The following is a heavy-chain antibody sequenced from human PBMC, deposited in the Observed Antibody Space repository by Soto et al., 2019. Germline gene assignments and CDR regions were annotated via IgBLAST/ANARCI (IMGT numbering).Heavy chain of an antibody. D-gene: IGHD2-8*01. CDR3: TKKGNGNHPFDT. J-gene: IGHJ3*02. CDR2: VTATGSDT. Sequence: LRLSCAASGFTFSSYPMIWVRQAPEKGLEWVSGVTATGSDTYYADSVKGRFTISRDNSKNTLYLQMNSLRAEDTALYYCTKKGNGNHPFDTWGQGTKVTVSS. CDR1: GFTFSSYP. V-gene: IGHV3-23*01.